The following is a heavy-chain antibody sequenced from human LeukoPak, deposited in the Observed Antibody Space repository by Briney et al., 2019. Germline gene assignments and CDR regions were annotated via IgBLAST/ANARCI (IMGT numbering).Heavy chain of an antibody. V-gene: IGHV4-39*01. J-gene: IGHJ4*02. D-gene: IGHD3-22*01. CDR1: GGSISSSSYY. CDR3: ARNFDSSGYYLAY. Sequence: PSETLSLTCTVSGGSISSSSYYWGWIRQPPGKGLEWIGSIYYSGSTCYNPSLKSRVTISVDTSKNQFSLKLSSVTAADTAVYYCARNFDSSGYYLAYWGQGNLVTVSS. CDR2: IYYSGST.